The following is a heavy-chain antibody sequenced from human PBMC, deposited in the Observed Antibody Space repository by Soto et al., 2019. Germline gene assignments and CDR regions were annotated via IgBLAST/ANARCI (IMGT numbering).Heavy chain of an antibody. D-gene: IGHD3-22*01. CDR1: GFTFSSYA. CDR2: ISGSGGST. V-gene: IGHV3-23*01. Sequence: LRLSCAASGFTFSSYAMSWVRQAPGKGLEWVSAISGSGGSTYYADSVKGRFTISRDNSKNTLYLQMNSLRAEDTAVYYCAKVDSSGYCFDYWGQGTLVTVSS. J-gene: IGHJ4*02. CDR3: AKVDSSGYCFDY.